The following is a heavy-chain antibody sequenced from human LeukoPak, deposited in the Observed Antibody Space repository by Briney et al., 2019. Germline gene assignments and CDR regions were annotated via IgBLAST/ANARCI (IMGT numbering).Heavy chain of an antibody. D-gene: IGHD3-10*01. J-gene: IGHJ4*02. CDR2: IYYSGST. V-gene: IGHV4-59*01. CDR1: GGSISSYY. CDR3: ARGPGGYYYGSGGFDY. Sequence: SETLSLTCTVSGGSISSYYWSWIRQPPGKGLEWIGYIYYSGSTNYNPSLKSRVTISVDTSKNQFSLKLSSVTAADTAVYYCARGPGGYYYGSGGFDYWGQGTLVTVSS.